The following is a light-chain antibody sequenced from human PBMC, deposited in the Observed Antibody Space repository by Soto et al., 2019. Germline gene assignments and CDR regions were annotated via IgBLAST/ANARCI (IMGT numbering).Light chain of an antibody. CDR1: QNINNY. CDR3: QQYYPLTT. CDR2: DAS. Sequence: DIQVTQSPASLSLSVGDRVTITCQASQNINNYLNWYQQKPGRAPKLLIYDASNWEAGVPSRFRGSGSGTDFTFTIIRLQPEDIATCYWQQYYPLTTFGQGTRLEIK. J-gene: IGKJ5*01. V-gene: IGKV1-33*01.